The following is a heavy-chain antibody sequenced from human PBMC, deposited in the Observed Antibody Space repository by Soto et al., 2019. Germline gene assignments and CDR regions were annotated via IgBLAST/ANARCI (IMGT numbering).Heavy chain of an antibody. V-gene: IGHV4-31*03. CDR2: IYYSGST. CDR1: GGSISSGDYY. D-gene: IGHD2-15*01. Sequence: SETLSLTCTVSGGSISSGDYYWSWIRQHPGKGLEWIGYIYYSGSTYYNPSLKSRVTISVDTSKNQFSLKLSSVTAADTAVYFCARTPEIYCSRGRCHPSGYFQHWGQGTLVTVSS. J-gene: IGHJ1*01. CDR3: ARTPEIYCSRGRCHPSGYFQH.